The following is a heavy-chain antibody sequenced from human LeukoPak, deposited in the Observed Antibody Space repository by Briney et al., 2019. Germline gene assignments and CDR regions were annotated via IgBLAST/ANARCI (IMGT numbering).Heavy chain of an antibody. J-gene: IGHJ4*02. CDR2: IYYSGST. Sequence: SETLSLTCTVSGGSISSSSYYWSWIRQPPGKGLEWIAYIYYSGSTYYNPSLKSRVTISVDTSKNQFSLKLSSVTAADTAVYYCARVIRGYCSGGSCYSLGFNYWGQGALVTVSS. D-gene: IGHD2-15*01. CDR3: ARVIRGYCSGGSCYSLGFNY. CDR1: GGSISSSSYY. V-gene: IGHV4-30-4*01.